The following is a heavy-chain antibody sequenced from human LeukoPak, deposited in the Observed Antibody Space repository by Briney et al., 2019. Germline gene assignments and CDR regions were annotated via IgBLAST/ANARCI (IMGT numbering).Heavy chain of an antibody. V-gene: IGHV3-33*01. Sequence: GRSLRLSCAASGFTFSSYGMHWVRQAPGKGLEWVAVIWYDGSNKYYADSVKGRFTISRDNSKNTLYLQMNSLRAEDTAVYYCARGYRQRWVELADYWGQGTLVTVSS. CDR1: GFTFSSYG. J-gene: IGHJ4*02. D-gene: IGHD1-7*01. CDR2: IWYDGSNK. CDR3: ARGYRQRWVELADY.